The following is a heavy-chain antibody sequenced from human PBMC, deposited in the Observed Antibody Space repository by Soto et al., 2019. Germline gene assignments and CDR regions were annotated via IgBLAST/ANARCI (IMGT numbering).Heavy chain of an antibody. CDR3: ARSYDDFWSGRYYSGMEV. J-gene: IGHJ6*01. D-gene: IGHD3-3*01. V-gene: IGHV1-3*01. CDR2: INAGNGNT. CDR1: GYTFTSYA. Sequence: ASVKVSCKASGYTFTSYAMHWVRQAPGQRLEWMGWINAGNGNTKYSQKFQGRVTITRDTSASTAYMELSSLRSEDTAVYYCARSYDDFWSGRYYSGMEVWGQGTTVRVSS.